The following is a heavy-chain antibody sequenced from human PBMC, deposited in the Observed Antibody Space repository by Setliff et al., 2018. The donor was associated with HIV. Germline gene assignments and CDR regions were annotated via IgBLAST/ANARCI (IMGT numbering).Heavy chain of an antibody. CDR3: ARAAAGNTGPFDL. D-gene: IGHD4-17*01. Sequence: SETLSLTCTVSDSGTYYWSWIRQPAGKGLEWIGNIYYSGSTNYNPSLKSRVTISVDTSKNQFSLKLTSVTASDTAVYYCARAAAGNTGPFDLWGQGSPVTVS. V-gene: IGHV4-61*10. CDR1: DSGTYY. J-gene: IGHJ4*02. CDR2: IYYSGST.